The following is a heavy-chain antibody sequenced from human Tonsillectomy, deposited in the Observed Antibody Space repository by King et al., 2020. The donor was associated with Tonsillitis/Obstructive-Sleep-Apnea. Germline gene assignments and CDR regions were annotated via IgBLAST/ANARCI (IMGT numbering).Heavy chain of an antibody. D-gene: IGHD3-3*01. CDR3: TTPKYYDFWSGSDHYGMDV. V-gene: IGHV3-15*07. CDR1: GFTFSNAW. CDR2: IKSKTDGGTT. Sequence: VQLVESGGGLVKPGGSLRLSCAASGFTFSNAWMNWVRQAPGKGLEWVGRIKSKTDGGTTDYAAPVKGRFTISRDDSKNTLYLQMNSLKTEDTAVYYCTTPKYYDFWSGSDHYGMDVWGQGTTVTVSS. J-gene: IGHJ6*02.